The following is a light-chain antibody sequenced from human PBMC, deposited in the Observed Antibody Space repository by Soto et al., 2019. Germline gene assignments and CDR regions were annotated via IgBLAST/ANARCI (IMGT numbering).Light chain of an antibody. J-gene: IGKJ3*01. CDR2: DAS. Sequence: AIQLTQSPSSLSASVGDRVTITCRASQGISSALAWYQQNPGKAPKLLIYDASSWESGVPSRFSGSGSGTEFTRTISSLQPEDFATYYCQQFNSYLLTFGPGTKVDIK. CDR1: QGISSA. V-gene: IGKV1-13*02. CDR3: QQFNSYLLT.